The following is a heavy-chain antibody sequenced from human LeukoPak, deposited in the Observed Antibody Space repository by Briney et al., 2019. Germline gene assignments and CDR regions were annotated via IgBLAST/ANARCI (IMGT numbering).Heavy chain of an antibody. CDR3: ARECPVYPISYYMDV. V-gene: IGHV3-30*01. J-gene: IGHJ6*03. CDR2: ISYDGSNK. CDR1: GFTFSSYA. Sequence: GGSLRLSCAASGFTFSSYAMHWVRQAPGKGLEWVAVISYDGSNKYYADSVKGRFTISRDNSKNTLYLQMNSLRAEDTAVYYCARECPVYPISYYMDVWGKGTTVTVSS.